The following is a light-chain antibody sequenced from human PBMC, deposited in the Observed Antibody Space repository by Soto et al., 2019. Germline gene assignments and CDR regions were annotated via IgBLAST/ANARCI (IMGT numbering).Light chain of an antibody. V-gene: IGKV3-15*01. J-gene: IGKJ4*01. CDR1: QSVSSN. CDR3: QQYNDWPLT. CDR2: GAS. Sequence: EIVMTQSPATLSVSPGERATLSCRASQSVSSNLAWYQQKPGQAPRVVIYGASTRATGIPARFSGSGSGTEFTLTISSLQSEDFAVYYCQQYNDWPLTFGGGTKVEV.